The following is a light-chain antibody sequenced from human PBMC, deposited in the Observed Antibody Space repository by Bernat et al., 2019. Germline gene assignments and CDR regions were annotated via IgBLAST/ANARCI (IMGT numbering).Light chain of an antibody. Sequence: QSALTQPASVSGSPGQSITISCTGTSSDVGGYNYVSWYQQHPGRAPKLMIYDVRDRPSGISNRFSGSKSGNTASLTISGLLAEDEADYCCSSYTSSSTLVFGGVTRLTVL. CDR3: SSYTSSSTLV. J-gene: IGLJ3*02. V-gene: IGLV2-14*03. CDR1: SSDVGGYNY. CDR2: DVR.